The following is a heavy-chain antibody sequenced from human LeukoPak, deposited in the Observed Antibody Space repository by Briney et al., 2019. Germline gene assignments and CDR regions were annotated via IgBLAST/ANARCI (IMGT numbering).Heavy chain of an antibody. CDR2: ISPTGSTT. Sequence: PGGSLRLSCTASGFSFSGHWMHWARQLPGKGLVWVSRISPTGSTTSYADSVKGRFTVSRDNAQNTLYLQVNNLRAEDTAVYYCARGPNSNWSGLDSWGQGTLLTVSS. J-gene: IGHJ4*02. D-gene: IGHD6-6*01. V-gene: IGHV3-74*01. CDR1: GFSFSGHW. CDR3: ARGPNSNWSGLDS.